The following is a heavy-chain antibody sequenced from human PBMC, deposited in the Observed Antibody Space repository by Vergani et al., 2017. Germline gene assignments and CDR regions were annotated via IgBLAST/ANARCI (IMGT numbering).Heavy chain of an antibody. CDR3: ARHSTVEWLVKLGWVDP. Sequence: QLQLQESGPGLVKPSATLSLTCSVSGASIRSSNYYWGWIRQPPGKGLEWIAGIYYSGSTYYNPSLRSRVTISEDTSKNLFSLKLSSVTAADTAVYFCARHSTVEWLVKLGWVDPWGQGILVTVSS. V-gene: IGHV4-39*01. CDR2: IYYSGST. J-gene: IGHJ5*02. D-gene: IGHD6-19*01. CDR1: GASIRSSNYY.